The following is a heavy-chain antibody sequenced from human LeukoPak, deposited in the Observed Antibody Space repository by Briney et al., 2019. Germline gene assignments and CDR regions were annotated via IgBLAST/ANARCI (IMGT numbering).Heavy chain of an antibody. CDR3: ARDGQYWGFDL. CDR1: GGTFSSYA. Sequence: SVTVSCTASGGTFSSYAISWVRQARGQGLEWMGAIIPVFGNTNYAQKFPGRVTLTVDESTSTAYMELSSLRSEDAAVYYCARDGQYWGFDLWGQGTMVTVSS. V-gene: IGHV1-69*01. J-gene: IGHJ5*02. CDR2: IIPVFGNT. D-gene: IGHD2-21*01.